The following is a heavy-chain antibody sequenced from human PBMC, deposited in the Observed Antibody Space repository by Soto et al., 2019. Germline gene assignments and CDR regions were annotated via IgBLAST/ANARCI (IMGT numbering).Heavy chain of an antibody. J-gene: IGHJ3*02. CDR2: ISGSGGST. CDR3: AKETLRGIAVAGTDAFDI. CDR1: GFTFSSYA. V-gene: IGHV3-23*01. D-gene: IGHD6-19*01. Sequence: PGGSLRLSCAASGFTFSSYAMSWARQAPGKGLEWVSAISGSGGSTYYADSVKGRFTISRDNSKNTLYLQMNSLRAEDTAVYYCAKETLRGIAVAGTDAFDIWGPATMVTVSS.